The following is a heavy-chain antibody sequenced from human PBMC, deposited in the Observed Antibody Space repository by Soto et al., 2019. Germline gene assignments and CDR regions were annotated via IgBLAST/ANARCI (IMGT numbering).Heavy chain of an antibody. CDR2: IYWDDDK. V-gene: IGHV2-5*02. CDR1: GFSLSTSGVG. D-gene: IGHD6-6*01. Sequence: QITLKESGPTLVKPTQTLTLTCTFSGFSLSTSGVGVGWIRQPPGKALEWLALIYWDDDKRDSPFLKSRLTIPNDTSKNQVVLTMTNMDPVDTATYYRAHSPYSRSSYYFDYWGQGTLVTVSS. CDR3: AHSPYSRSSYYFDY. J-gene: IGHJ4*02.